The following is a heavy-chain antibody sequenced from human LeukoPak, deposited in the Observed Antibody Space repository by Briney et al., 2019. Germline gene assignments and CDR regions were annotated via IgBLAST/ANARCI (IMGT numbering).Heavy chain of an antibody. D-gene: IGHD2-21*02. CDR1: GGSISSYY. CDR2: IYYSGST. CDR3: ASSLGDFHFDY. V-gene: IGHV4-59*06. Sequence: SETLSLTCTVSGGSISSYYWSWIRQPPGKGLEWIGYIYYSGSTYYNPSLKSRVTISVDTSKNQFSLKLSSVTAADTAVYYCASSLGDFHFDYWGQGTLVTVSS. J-gene: IGHJ4*02.